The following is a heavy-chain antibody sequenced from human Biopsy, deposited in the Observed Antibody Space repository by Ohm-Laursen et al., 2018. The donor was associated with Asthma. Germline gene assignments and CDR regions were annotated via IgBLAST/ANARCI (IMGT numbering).Heavy chain of an antibody. D-gene: IGHD6-13*01. J-gene: IGHJ5*02. Sequence: ASVKVSCKSSGYTFIGCHIHWMRQAPGQGLEWMGRINPNSGGTNYAQKFQGRVTMTRDTSISTAYMEVSRLRSDDTAVYYCARGQKSAGDRWFDPWGQGTLVTVSS. CDR1: GYTFIGCH. V-gene: IGHV1-2*06. CDR3: ARGQKSAGDRWFDP. CDR2: INPNSGGT.